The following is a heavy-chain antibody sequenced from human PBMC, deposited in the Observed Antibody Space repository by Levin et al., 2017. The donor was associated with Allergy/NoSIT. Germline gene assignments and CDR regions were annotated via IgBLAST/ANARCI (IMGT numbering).Heavy chain of an antibody. Sequence: SQTLSLTCAVYGGSFSGYYWSWIRQPPGKGLEWIGEINHSGSTNYNPSLKSRVTISVDTSKNQFSLKLSSVTAADTAVYYCARGRAARPGAFDIWGQGTMVTVSS. CDR2: INHSGST. CDR1: GGSFSGYY. J-gene: IGHJ3*02. CDR3: ARGRAARPGAFDI. V-gene: IGHV4-34*01. D-gene: IGHD6-6*01.